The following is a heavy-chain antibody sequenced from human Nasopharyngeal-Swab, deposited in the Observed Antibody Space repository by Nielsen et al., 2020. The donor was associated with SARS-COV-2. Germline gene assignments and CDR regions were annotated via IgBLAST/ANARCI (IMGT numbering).Heavy chain of an antibody. D-gene: IGHD3-3*01. J-gene: IGHJ4*02. Sequence: GESLKISCAASGFTFSSYSMNWVRQAPGKGLEWVSSISSSSSYIYYADSVKGRFTISRDNSKNSLYLQMNSLRAEDTAVYYCTTDHPQLRDFWSGYEYFDYWGQGTLVTVSS. CDR2: ISSSSSYI. CDR3: TTDHPQLRDFWSGYEYFDY. CDR1: GFTFSSYS. V-gene: IGHV3-21*03.